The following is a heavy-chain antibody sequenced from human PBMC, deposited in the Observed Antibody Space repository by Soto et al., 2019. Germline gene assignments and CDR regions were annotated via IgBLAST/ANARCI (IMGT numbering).Heavy chain of an antibody. V-gene: IGHV3-30*18. CDR1: GFTFSSYG. J-gene: IGHJ4*02. Sequence: LRLSCAASGFTFSSYGMHWVRQAPGKGLEWVAVISYDGSNKYYADSVKGRFTISRDNSKNTLYLQMNSLRAEDTAVYYCAKEPYSSGWYYFDYWGQGTLVTVSS. CDR2: ISYDGSNK. CDR3: AKEPYSSGWYYFDY. D-gene: IGHD6-19*01.